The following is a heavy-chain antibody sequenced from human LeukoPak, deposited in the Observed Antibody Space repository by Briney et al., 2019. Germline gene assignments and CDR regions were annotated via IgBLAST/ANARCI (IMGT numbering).Heavy chain of an antibody. CDR2: IYYSGGT. D-gene: IGHD2-2*01. J-gene: IGHJ5*02. V-gene: IGHV4-31*03. Sequence: SETLSLTCTVSGGSISSGGYYWSWIRQHPGKGLEWIGYIYYSGGTYYNPSLKSRVTISVDTSKNQVSLNLSSVTAADTAVYYCGREDCTGTRCLFDPWGQGILVTVSS. CDR1: GGSISSGGYY. CDR3: GREDCTGTRCLFDP.